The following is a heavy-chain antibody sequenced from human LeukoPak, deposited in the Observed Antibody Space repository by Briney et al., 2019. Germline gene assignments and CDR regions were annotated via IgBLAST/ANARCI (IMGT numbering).Heavy chain of an antibody. D-gene: IGHD1-26*01. CDR1: GFTFSSFW. Sequence: PGGSLRLSCAASGFTFSSFWMPWVRQAPGKGLVWVSRINTDGSNTIYADSVKGRFTISRDNAKNTLYLQMNSLRAEDTAVYYCATDQSIAGPTTAVHWGQGGLVTVSS. J-gene: IGHJ4*02. CDR3: ATDQSIAGPTTAVH. V-gene: IGHV3-74*01. CDR2: INTDGSNT.